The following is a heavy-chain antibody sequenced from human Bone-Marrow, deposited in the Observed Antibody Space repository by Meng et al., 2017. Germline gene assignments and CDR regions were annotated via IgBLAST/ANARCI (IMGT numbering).Heavy chain of an antibody. Sequence: ASVKVSCKASGYTFTSYAMHWVRQAPGQGLEWMGWISTYNGYTNYAQKLQGRLTMTTDTSTTTAYMELRSLRSDDTAVYYCARVSAKYCSGGSCYSWFDPWGQGTLVTVSS. CDR3: ARVSAKYCSGGSCYSWFDP. J-gene: IGHJ5*02. V-gene: IGHV1-18*01. CDR1: GYTFTSYA. CDR2: ISTYNGYT. D-gene: IGHD2-15*01.